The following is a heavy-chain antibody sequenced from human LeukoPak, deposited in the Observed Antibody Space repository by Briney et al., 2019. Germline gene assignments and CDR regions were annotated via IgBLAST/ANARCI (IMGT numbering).Heavy chain of an antibody. CDR1: GFTFSSYS. Sequence: PGGSLRLSCAASGFTFSSYSMNWVRQAPGKGLEWVSSISSSSSYIYYADSVKGRFTISRDNAKNSLYLQMNSLRAEDTAVYYCARVLDNFDWAGMDVWGQGTTATVSS. CDR2: ISSSSSYI. V-gene: IGHV3-21*01. D-gene: IGHD3-9*01. CDR3: ARVLDNFDWAGMDV. J-gene: IGHJ6*02.